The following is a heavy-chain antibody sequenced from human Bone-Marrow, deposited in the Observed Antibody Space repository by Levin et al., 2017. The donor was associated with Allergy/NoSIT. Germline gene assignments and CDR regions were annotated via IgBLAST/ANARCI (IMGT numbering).Heavy chain of an antibody. CDR3: VTDPLGGTNY. CDR2: ISSDGTFT. Sequence: GGSLRLSCAGAGFTFKTMLMHWVRQVPGKGPVWVSRISSDGTFTSYLDSVKGRFTVSRDNARNTAFLQMDSLRVDDTAVYYCVTDPLGGTNYWGPGTAVTVSS. V-gene: IGHV3-74*01. D-gene: IGHD1-26*01. CDR1: GFTFKTML. J-gene: IGHJ4*02.